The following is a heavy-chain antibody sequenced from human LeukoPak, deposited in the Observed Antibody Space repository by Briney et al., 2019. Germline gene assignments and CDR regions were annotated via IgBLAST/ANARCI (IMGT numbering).Heavy chain of an antibody. V-gene: IGHV4-31*03. J-gene: IGHJ5*02. Sequence: PSETLPLTCTVSGDSISSGCYYWSWLRPHPGKGLEWIVQIYHRGNTIYNPSLKSRVTMSVDTTKNQFSLQLRSATAADTAVYYCARRHPTSSWFDPWGQGTLVTVSS. CDR3: ARRHPTSSWFDP. CDR2: IYHRGNT. D-gene: IGHD3-16*01. CDR1: GDSISSGCYY.